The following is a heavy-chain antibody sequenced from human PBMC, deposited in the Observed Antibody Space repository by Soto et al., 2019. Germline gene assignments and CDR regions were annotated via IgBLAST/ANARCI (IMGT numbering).Heavy chain of an antibody. CDR2: IDSSTKYT. Sequence: QVQLVESGGGLVRPGGSLRLSCEASGFTFRDYYMTWFRQAPGKGLEWLSYIDSSTKYTNYADSVKGRFTISRDNAKSSLYLQMNSLSADDTAVYYCAREYYYTMDVWGQGTMVTVSS. V-gene: IGHV3-11*05. J-gene: IGHJ6*02. CDR1: GFTFRDYY. CDR3: AREYYYTMDV.